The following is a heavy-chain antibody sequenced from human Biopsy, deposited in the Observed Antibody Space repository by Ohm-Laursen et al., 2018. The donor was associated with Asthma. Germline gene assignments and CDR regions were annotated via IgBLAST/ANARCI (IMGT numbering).Heavy chain of an antibody. D-gene: IGHD2-8*01. CDR2: VTYDGISQ. Sequence: RSLRLSCSAPGFTFSNYGMHWVRQVAGKGLDWVAVVTYDGISQYYAESVKGRFTISRDNSRNTLNLQMNSVRLDDTAVYFCARERAGVLGSYNGMDVWGPGTTVSVSS. CDR1: GFTFSNYG. J-gene: IGHJ6*02. CDR3: ARERAGVLGSYNGMDV. V-gene: IGHV3-30*03.